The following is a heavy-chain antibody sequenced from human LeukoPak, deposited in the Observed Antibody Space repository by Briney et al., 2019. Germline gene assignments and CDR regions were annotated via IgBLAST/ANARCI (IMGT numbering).Heavy chain of an antibody. J-gene: IGHJ4*02. CDR3: AKEAEELLWFGEFHYFDY. CDR1: GYTFTTYY. D-gene: IGHD3-10*01. CDR2: INPNGGST. V-gene: IGHV1-46*01. Sequence: ASVKVSCKASGYTFTTYYMHWVRQAPGQGLEWMGIINPNGGSTSYAQNRVTMTRDTSTSTFYMELSSLKSEDTAVYYCAKEAEELLWFGEFHYFDYWGQGTLVTVSS.